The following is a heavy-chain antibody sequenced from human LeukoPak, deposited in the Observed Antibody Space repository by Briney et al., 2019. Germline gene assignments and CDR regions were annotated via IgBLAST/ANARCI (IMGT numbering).Heavy chain of an antibody. CDR2: IHNDGSGT. V-gene: IGHV3-74*01. D-gene: IGHD1-26*01. Sequence: PGGSLRLSCAASGFTLYTFGSYWMHWVRQAPGKGLVWVSVIHNDGSGTNYADSLKGRTTISRDNAKNTLYLQMNSLRAEDTAVYYCAKEAYSGSYQYYFDYWGQGTLVTVSS. CDR1: GFTLYTFGSYW. CDR3: AKEAYSGSYQYYFDY. J-gene: IGHJ4*02.